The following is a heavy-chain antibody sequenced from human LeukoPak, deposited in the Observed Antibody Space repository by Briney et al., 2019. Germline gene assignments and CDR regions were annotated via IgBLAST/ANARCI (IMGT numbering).Heavy chain of an antibody. CDR1: GFTFSSYG. CDR2: ISSDGSEK. V-gene: IGHV3-30*03. J-gene: IGHJ6*03. D-gene: IGHD1-26*01. Sequence: PGGSLRLSCAASGFTFSSYGIHWVRQAPGKGLEWVAVISSDGSEKYYADSVKGRFTISRDNAKNSLYLQMNSLRAEDTALYHCARVLPSGEDYYYYYYMDVWGKGTTVTVSS. CDR3: ARVLPSGEDYYYYYYMDV.